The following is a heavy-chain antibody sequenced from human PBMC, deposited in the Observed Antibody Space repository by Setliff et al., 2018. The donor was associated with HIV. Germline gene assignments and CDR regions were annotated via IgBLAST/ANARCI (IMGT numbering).Heavy chain of an antibody. D-gene: IGHD1-26*01. CDR2: INPNSGAT. CDR3: ARDRIEGATDAFDI. Sequence: ASVNVSCKASGYIFTDYYIHWVRQAPAQGLEWMGWINPNSGATNYAQKFQGRVTMTRATSISTAYMDLSRLRSDDTAVYYCARDRIEGATDAFDIWGQGTMVTVSS. J-gene: IGHJ3*02. V-gene: IGHV1-2*02. CDR1: GYIFTDYY.